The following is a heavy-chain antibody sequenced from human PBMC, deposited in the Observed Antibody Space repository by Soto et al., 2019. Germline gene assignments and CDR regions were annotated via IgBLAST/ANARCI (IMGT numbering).Heavy chain of an antibody. CDR3: ARGIADDVVGVPDDLDV. V-gene: IGHV3-21*01. CDR2: VSSSSSHI. J-gene: IGHJ6*01. CDR1: GFTLSSFS. D-gene: IGHD2-2*01. Sequence: PLRVSSAVSGFTLSSFSVNWFRQATLNVLEWVSSVSSSSSHIYYADSVKGRFTISRDNADNSLYLQMNSLRADDTAVYFCARGIADDVVGVPDDLDVWGQGITLTVHS.